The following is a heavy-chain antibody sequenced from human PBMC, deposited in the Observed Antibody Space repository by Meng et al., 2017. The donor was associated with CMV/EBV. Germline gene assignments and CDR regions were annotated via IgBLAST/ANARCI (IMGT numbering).Heavy chain of an antibody. Sequence: ASVKVSCKVSGYTLTELSVHWVRQAPGKGLEWMGGFDPEDGETIYAQKFQGRATMTEDTSTDTAYMELSSLRSEDTAVYYCATETGLYYQLPIYYYYGMDVWGQGTTVTVSS. CDR3: ATETGLYYQLPIYYYYGMDV. CDR2: FDPEDGET. J-gene: IGHJ6*02. D-gene: IGHD2-2*01. V-gene: IGHV1-24*01. CDR1: GYTLTELS.